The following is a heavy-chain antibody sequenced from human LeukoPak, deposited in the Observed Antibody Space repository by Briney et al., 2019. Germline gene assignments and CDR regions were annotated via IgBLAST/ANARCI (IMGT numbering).Heavy chain of an antibody. Sequence: PGRSLRLSCAASGFTFSSYGMHWVRQAPGKGLEWVAVISYDGSNKYYADSVKGRFTISRDNSKNTLYLQMNSLRAEDTAVYYCANGYDILTGYWLGGFDYWGQGTLVTVSS. CDR2: ISYDGSNK. V-gene: IGHV3-30*18. D-gene: IGHD3-9*01. J-gene: IGHJ4*02. CDR3: ANGYDILTGYWLGGFDY. CDR1: GFTFSSYG.